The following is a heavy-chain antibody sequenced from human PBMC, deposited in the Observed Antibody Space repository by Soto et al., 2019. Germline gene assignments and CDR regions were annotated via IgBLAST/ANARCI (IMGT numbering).Heavy chain of an antibody. CDR3: AREPFIQQWLVLSWFDP. V-gene: IGHV6-1*01. CDR1: GDSVSRNSAA. Sequence: PSQTLSLTCAISGDSVSRNSAAWNWIRQSPSRGLEWLGRTYYRSKWYNDYAVSVKSRITINPDTSKNQFSLQLNSVTPEDTAVSYCAREPFIQQWLVLSWFDPWGQGTLVTVSS. J-gene: IGHJ5*02. CDR2: TYYRSKWYN. D-gene: IGHD6-19*01.